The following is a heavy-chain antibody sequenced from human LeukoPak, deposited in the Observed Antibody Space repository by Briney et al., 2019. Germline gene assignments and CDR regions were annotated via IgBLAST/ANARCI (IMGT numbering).Heavy chain of an antibody. V-gene: IGHV3-30-3*02. J-gene: IGHJ4*02. Sequence: GGSLRLSCAASGFTFSSYAMHWVRQAPGKGLEWVAVISYDGSNKYDADSVKGRLTISRDNSKNTLYLQMNSLRAEDTAVYYCAKHHCSSISCHGRSSGDFDYWGQGTLVTVSS. CDR3: AKHHCSSISCHGRSSGDFDY. D-gene: IGHD2-2*01. CDR1: GFTFSSYA. CDR2: ISYDGSNK.